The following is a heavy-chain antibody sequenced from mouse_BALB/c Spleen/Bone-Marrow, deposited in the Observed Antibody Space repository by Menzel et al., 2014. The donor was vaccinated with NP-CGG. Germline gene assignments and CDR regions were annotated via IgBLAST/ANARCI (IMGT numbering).Heavy chain of an antibody. CDR3: ARGVTPYWYFMS. Sequence: QVQLQQSGAELARPGASVKLSCKASGYTFTSYWMQWVKQRPGQGLEWIGAIYPGDGDTRYTQKFKGKATLTADKSSSTAYMQLSSLASEDSAVYYCARGVTPYWYFMSGAQGPRSPSPQ. CDR1: GYTFTSYW. J-gene: IGHJ1*01. V-gene: IGHV1-87*01. D-gene: IGHD2-2*01. CDR2: IYPGDGDT.